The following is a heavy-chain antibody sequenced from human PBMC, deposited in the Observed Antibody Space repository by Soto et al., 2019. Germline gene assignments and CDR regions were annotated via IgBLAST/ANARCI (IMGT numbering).Heavy chain of an antibody. CDR2: INAGNDNT. J-gene: IGHJ5*02. V-gene: IGHV1-3*01. CDR1: GYTFTRYT. CDR3: ARDYYGSGSHNWFDP. Sequence: GASVNVSCKASGYTFTRYTMYWVRQAPGQRLECMGWINAGNDNTNYAQKLQGRVTMTTDTSTSTAYMELRSLRSDDTAVYYCARDYYGSGSHNWFDPWGQGTLVTVSS. D-gene: IGHD3-10*01.